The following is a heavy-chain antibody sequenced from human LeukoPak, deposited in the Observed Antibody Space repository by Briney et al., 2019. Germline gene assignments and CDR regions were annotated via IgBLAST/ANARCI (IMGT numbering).Heavy chain of an antibody. CDR1: GFTFSGSA. D-gene: IGHD2-21*02. CDR3: ARVLRVVTAPFYYFDY. Sequence: PGGSLRLSCAASGFTFSGSAMHWVRQASGKGLEWVGRIRSKANSYATAYAASVKGRFTISRDDSKNTAYLQMNSLKTEDTAVYYCARVLRVVTAPFYYFDYWGQGTLVTVSS. CDR2: IRSKANSYAT. V-gene: IGHV3-73*01. J-gene: IGHJ4*02.